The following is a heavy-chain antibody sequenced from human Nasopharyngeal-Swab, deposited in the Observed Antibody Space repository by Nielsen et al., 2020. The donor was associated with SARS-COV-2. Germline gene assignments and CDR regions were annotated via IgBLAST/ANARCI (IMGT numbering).Heavy chain of an antibody. CDR1: GFTFSSYS. CDR3: ARGPRYQPDAFDI. CDR2: ISSSSSYI. J-gene: IGHJ3*02. Sequence: GGSPRLSCAASGFTFSSYSMNWVRQAPGKGLEWVSSISSSSSYIYYADSVKGRFTISRDNAKNSLYLQMNSLRAEDTAVYYCARGPRYQPDAFDIWGQGTMVTVSS. D-gene: IGHD2-2*01. V-gene: IGHV3-21*01.